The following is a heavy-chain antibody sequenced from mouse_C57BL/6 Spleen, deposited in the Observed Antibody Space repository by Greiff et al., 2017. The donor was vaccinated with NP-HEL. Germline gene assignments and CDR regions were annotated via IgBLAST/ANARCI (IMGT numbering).Heavy chain of an antibody. D-gene: IGHD2-3*01. J-gene: IGHJ2*01. CDR2: ISDGGSYT. V-gene: IGHV5-4*03. CDR3: ARAPSYDGYWDYFDY. Sequence: EVKLVESGGGLVKPGGSLKLSCAASGFTFSSYAMSWVRQTPEKRLEWVATISDGGSYTYYPDNVKGRFTISRDNAKNNLYLQMSHLKSEDTAMYYCARAPSYDGYWDYFDYWGQGTTLTVSS. CDR1: GFTFSSYA.